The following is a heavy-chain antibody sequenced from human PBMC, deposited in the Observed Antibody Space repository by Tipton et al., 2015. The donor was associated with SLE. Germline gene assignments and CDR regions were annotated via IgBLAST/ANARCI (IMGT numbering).Heavy chain of an antibody. D-gene: IGHD1-1*01. CDR2: INHSGST. J-gene: IGHJ4*02. Sequence: AGLVKPSETLSLTCAVYGGSFSGYDWSWIRQPPGKGLEWIGEINHSGSTNYNPSLKSRVTISVDTSKNQFSLKLRSVTATDTAVYYCAREEVPRTRGFDYWGQGTLVIVSS. CDR3: AREEVPRTRGFDY. V-gene: IGHV4-34*01. CDR1: GGSFSGYD.